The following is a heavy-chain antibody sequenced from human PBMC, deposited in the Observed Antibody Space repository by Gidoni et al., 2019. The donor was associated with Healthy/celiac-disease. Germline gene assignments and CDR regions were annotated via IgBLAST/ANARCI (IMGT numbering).Heavy chain of an antibody. CDR1: GYSFTSYW. Sequence: EVQLVQSGAEVKKPGESLKISCKGSGYSFTSYWIGWVRQMPGKGLEWMGIIYPGDSDTRYSPSFQGQVTISADKSISTAYLQWSSLKASDTAMYYCARHWQIGSLPGYSSGWYPSSVGAFDIWGQGTMVTVSS. V-gene: IGHV5-51*01. CDR2: IYPGDSDT. CDR3: ARHWQIGSLPGYSSGWYPSSVGAFDI. J-gene: IGHJ3*02. D-gene: IGHD6-19*01.